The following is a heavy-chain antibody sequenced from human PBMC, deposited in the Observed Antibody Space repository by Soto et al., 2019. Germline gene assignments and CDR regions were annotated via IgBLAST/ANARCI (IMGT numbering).Heavy chain of an antibody. CDR1: GFTFSSYG. CDR2: ISYDGSNK. Sequence: QVQVVESGGGVVQPGRSLRLSCAASGFTFSSYGMHWVRQAPGKGLEWVAVISYDGSNKYYADCVKGRFTISRDNSKNMLYLQMNILRAEDTVVYYCAKHQMRYRSGSYLFDYWGQGTLVTVSS. V-gene: IGHV3-30*18. J-gene: IGHJ4*02. CDR3: AKHQMRYRSGSYLFDY. D-gene: IGHD3-10*01.